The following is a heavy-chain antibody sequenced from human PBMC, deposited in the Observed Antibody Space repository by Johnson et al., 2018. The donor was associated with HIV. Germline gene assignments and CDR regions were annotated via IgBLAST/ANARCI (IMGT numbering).Heavy chain of an antibody. D-gene: IGHD6-13*01. CDR2: IRYDGSNK. CDR3: ARDGGIAATDAFDI. V-gene: IGHV3-30*02. CDR1: GFTFSSYG. Sequence: QVQLVESGGGVVQPGGSLRLSCAASGFTFSSYGMHWVRQAPGKGLEWVAFIRYDGSNKYYAASVKGRFTISRDNSKNTLYLQMNSLRAEDTAVYYCARDGGIAATDAFDIWGQGTMVTVSS. J-gene: IGHJ3*02.